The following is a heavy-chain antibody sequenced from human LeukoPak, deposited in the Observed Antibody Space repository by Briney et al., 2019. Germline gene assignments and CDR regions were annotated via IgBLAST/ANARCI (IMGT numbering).Heavy chain of an antibody. Sequence: PSETLSLTCTVSGGSISSYYWSWIRQPPGKGLEWIGYIYYSGSTNYNPPLKSRVTISVDTSKNQFSLKLSSVTAADTAVYYCARGEYYFDYWGQGTLVTVSS. CDR2: IYYSGST. J-gene: IGHJ4*02. CDR3: ARGEYYFDY. CDR1: GGSISSYY. V-gene: IGHV4-59*01.